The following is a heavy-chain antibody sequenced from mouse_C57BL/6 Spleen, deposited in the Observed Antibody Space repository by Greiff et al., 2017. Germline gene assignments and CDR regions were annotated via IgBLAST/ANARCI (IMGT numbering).Heavy chain of an antibody. CDR1: GYTFTSYW. V-gene: IGHV1-50*01. Sequence: VQLQQPGAELVKPGASVKLSCKASGYTFTSYWMQWVKQRPGQGLEWIGEIDPADSYTNYNQKFKGKATVTVDTSSSTAYMQLSSLTSEDSAVYYCARHYYGSSDAMDYWGQGTTLTVSS. CDR2: IDPADSYT. J-gene: IGHJ4*01. D-gene: IGHD1-1*01. CDR3: ARHYYGSSDAMDY.